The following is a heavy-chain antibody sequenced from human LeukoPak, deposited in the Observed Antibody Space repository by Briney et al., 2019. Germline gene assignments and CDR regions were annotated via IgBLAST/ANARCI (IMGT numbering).Heavy chain of an antibody. Sequence: GGSLRLSYAASAFSFGSYAMIWVRQAPGKGLEWVSVIYPSSDEIRYAESVKGRFTVSRDNSKNTRSLQMNSLRAEDTAIYYCAKYSQTGDPFDYWGQGTLVAVSS. D-gene: IGHD7-27*01. CDR3: AKYSQTGDPFDY. V-gene: IGHV3-23*01. CDR2: IYPSSDEI. CDR1: AFSFGSYA. J-gene: IGHJ4*02.